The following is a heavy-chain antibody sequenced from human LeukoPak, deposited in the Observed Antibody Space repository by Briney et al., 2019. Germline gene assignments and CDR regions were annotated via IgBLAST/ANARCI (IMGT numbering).Heavy chain of an antibody. V-gene: IGHV1-2*04. CDR3: AREYYDIPYYYYGMDV. Sequence: ASVKVSCKASGYTFTGYYMHWVRQAPGQGLEWMGWINPNSGGTNYAQKFQGWVTMTRDTSISTAYMELSRLRSDDTAVYYCAREYYDIPYYYYGMDVWGQGTTVTVSS. J-gene: IGHJ6*02. CDR2: INPNSGGT. D-gene: IGHD3-9*01. CDR1: GYTFTGYY.